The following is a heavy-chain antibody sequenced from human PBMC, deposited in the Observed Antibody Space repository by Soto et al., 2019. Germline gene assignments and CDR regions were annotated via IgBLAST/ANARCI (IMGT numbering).Heavy chain of an antibody. CDR2: ISYDGSNK. CDR3: ALPPYSSSWYGFFQH. CDR1: GFTFSSYG. J-gene: IGHJ1*01. Sequence: QVQLVESGGGVVQPGRSLRLSCAASGFTFSSYGMHWVRQAPDKGLEWVAVISYDGSNKYYPDSVKGRFTISRDNSKNTLYLQMNSLRAEDTAVYYCALPPYSSSWYGFFQHWGQGTLVTVSS. D-gene: IGHD6-13*01. V-gene: IGHV3-30*03.